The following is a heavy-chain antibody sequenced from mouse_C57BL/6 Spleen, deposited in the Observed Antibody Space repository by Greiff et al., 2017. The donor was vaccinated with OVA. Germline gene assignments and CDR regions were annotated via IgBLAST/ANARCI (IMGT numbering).Heavy chain of an antibody. CDR2: IDPNRGGT. D-gene: IGHD1-1*01. CDR1: GYTFTSYW. J-gene: IGHJ1*03. Sequence: QVQLQQPGAELVKPGASVKLSCKASGYTFTSYWMHWVKQRPGRGLEWIGRIDPNRGGTKYNEKFKSKATLTVDKPSSTAYIQLISLTSEDSAVYYCARSLYYGSSYWYFDVWGTGTTVTVSS. CDR3: ARSLYYGSSYWYFDV. V-gene: IGHV1-72*01.